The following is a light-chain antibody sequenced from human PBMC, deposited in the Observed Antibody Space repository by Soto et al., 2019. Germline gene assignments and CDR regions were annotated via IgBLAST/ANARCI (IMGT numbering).Light chain of an antibody. J-gene: IGLJ2*01. V-gene: IGLV2-14*03. CDR3: SSYTSSSTVV. CDR1: SSDIGGYNY. Sequence: QSALTQPASMSGSPGQSITISRTGTSSDIGGYNYVSWDQKHPGKAPKLMIYDVSNWPSGVSNRFAGSKSGNTASLTISGLQAEDEADYYYSSYTSSSTVVFGGGTQLTVL. CDR2: DVS.